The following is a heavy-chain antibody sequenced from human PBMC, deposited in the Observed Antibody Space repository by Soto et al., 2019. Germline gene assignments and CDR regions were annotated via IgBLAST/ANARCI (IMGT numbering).Heavy chain of an antibody. CDR2: IYYSGST. D-gene: IGHD6-6*01. V-gene: IGHV4-30-4*01. Sequence: SETLSLTCTVSGGSISSGDYYWSWIRHPPGKGLEWIGYIYYSGSTYYNPSLKSRVTISVDTSKNQFSLKLSSVTAADTAVYYCARGKQLVSRYYYYGMDVWRQGTTVTVSS. CDR3: ARGKQLVSRYYYYGMDV. CDR1: GGSISSGDYY. J-gene: IGHJ6*02.